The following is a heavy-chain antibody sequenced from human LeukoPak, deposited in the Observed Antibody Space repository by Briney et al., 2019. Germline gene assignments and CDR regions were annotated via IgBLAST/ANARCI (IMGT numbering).Heavy chain of an antibody. J-gene: IGHJ4*02. CDR3: ARRFITMVRGVHLEYYFDY. CDR2: IYYSGST. D-gene: IGHD3-10*01. CDR1: GGSISSSSYY. V-gene: IGHV4-39*01. Sequence: PSETLSLTCTVSGGSISSSSYYWGWIRQPPGKGLEWIGSIYYSGSTYYNPSLKSRVTISVDTSKNQFSLKLSSVTAADTAVYYCARRFITMVRGVHLEYYFDYWGQGTLVTVSS.